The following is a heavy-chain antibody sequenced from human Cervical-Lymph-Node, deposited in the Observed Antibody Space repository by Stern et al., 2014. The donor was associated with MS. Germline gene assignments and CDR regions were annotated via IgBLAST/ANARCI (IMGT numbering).Heavy chain of an antibody. V-gene: IGHV2-5*02. Sequence: QVTLKESGPTLVKPTQTLTLTCTFSGFSLTTSGVGVAWIRQPPGKALEWLALIYWDDDKRYSPSLKSRLTITKDTSKNQVVLTMTNMDPVDTATYYCPHRRGAYDSFDYWGQGTLVTVSS. CDR2: IYWDDDK. D-gene: IGHD5-12*01. CDR3: PHRRGAYDSFDY. CDR1: GFSLTTSGVG. J-gene: IGHJ4*02.